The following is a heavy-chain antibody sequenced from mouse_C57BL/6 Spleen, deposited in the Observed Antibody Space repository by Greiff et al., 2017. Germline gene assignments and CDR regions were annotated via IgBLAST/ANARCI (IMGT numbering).Heavy chain of an antibody. D-gene: IGHD2-3*01. CDR2: INPSSGYT. CDR1: GYTFTSYT. Sequence: VQLQQSGAELARPGASVKMSCKASGYTFTSYTMHWVKQRPGQGLEWIGYINPSSGYTKYNQKFKDKATLTADKSSSTAYMQLSSLTSEDSAVYYCARSRDGYSYFDYWGQGTTLTVSS. J-gene: IGHJ2*01. CDR3: ARSRDGYSYFDY. V-gene: IGHV1-4*01.